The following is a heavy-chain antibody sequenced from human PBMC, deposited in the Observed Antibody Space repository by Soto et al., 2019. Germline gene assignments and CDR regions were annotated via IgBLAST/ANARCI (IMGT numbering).Heavy chain of an antibody. V-gene: IGHV5-51*01. CDR3: ARSATGYGYYYYGMDV. J-gene: IGHJ6*02. Sequence: GESQKISCKGSGYSFTSYWIGWVRQMPGKGLEWMGIIYPGDSDTRYSPSFQGQVTISADKSISTAYLQWSSLKASDTAMYYCARSATGYGYYYYGMDVWGQGTTVTVSS. CDR1: GYSFTSYW. D-gene: IGHD5-12*01. CDR2: IYPGDSDT.